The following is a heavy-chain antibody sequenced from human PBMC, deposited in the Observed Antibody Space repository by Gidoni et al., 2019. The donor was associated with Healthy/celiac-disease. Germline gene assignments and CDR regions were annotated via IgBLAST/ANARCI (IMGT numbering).Heavy chain of an antibody. V-gene: IGHV3-23*01. D-gene: IGHD2-2*01. CDR2: ISGSGGST. CDR1: GFTFSSYA. J-gene: IGHJ4*02. Sequence: EVQLLESGGGLVQPGGSLRLSCAASGFTFSSYAMSWFRQAPGKGLELGSSISGSGGSTYYADSVKCRFTISRANSKNTLYLQMNSLRAEDTAVYYCAKMFGRDIVVVPAEWGQGTLVTVSS. CDR3: AKMFGRDIVVVPAE.